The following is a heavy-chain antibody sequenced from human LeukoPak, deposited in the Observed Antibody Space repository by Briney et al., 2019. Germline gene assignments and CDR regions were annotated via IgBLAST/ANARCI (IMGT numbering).Heavy chain of an antibody. CDR2: INHSGST. CDR3: AREEYGSTVTNY. D-gene: IGHD4-17*01. Sequence: RPSETLSLTCAAYGGSFSGYYWSWLRHPPGKGMEGIGEINHSGSTNYNPSLKSLVTIPVDTSKNQFSLKLSSVTAADTAVYYCAREEYGSTVTNYWGEGTLVTVSS. J-gene: IGHJ4*02. CDR1: GGSFSGYY. V-gene: IGHV4-34*01.